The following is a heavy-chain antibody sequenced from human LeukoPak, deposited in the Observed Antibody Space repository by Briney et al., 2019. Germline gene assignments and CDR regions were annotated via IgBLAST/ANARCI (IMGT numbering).Heavy chain of an antibody. CDR1: GGSFSGYY. J-gene: IGHJ6*03. D-gene: IGHD3-3*01. V-gene: IGHV4-59*10. CDR2: IYTSGST. CDR3: ATSPVLRFLEWPHGTSYYYMDV. Sequence: PSETLSLTCAVYGGSFSGYYWSWIRQPAGKGLEWIGRIYTSGSTNYNPSLKSRVTISVDTSKNQFSLKLSSVTAADTAVYYCATSPVLRFLEWPHGTSYYYMDVWGKGTTVTVSS.